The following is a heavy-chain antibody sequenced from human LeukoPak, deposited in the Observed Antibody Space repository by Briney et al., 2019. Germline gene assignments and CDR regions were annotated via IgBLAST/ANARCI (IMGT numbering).Heavy chain of an antibody. V-gene: IGHV3-21*01. CDR2: ISSSSSYI. CDR3: ARDFCSSTSCYAYSDY. CDR1: GFTFSSYS. D-gene: IGHD2-2*01. Sequence: GGSLRLSCAASGFTFSSYSINWVRQAPGKGRELVSSISSSSSYIYYADSVQGRFTISRDNAKNSLYLQMNSLRAEDTAVYYCARDFCSSTSCYAYSDYWGQGTLVTVSS. J-gene: IGHJ4*02.